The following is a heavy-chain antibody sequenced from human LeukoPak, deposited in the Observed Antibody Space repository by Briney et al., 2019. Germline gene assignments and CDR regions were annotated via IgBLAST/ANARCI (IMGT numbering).Heavy chain of an antibody. V-gene: IGHV3-21*01. J-gene: IGHJ4*02. CDR1: GFTFSSYS. D-gene: IGHD3-3*01. Sequence: GGSLRLSCAASGFTFSSYSMNWVRQAPGKGLEWVSSISSSSSYIYYADSVKGRFTISRDNAKNSLYLQMNSLRAEDTAVYYCARGKRFLEWFLDYWGQGTLVTVSS. CDR3: ARGKRFLEWFLDY. CDR2: ISSSSSYI.